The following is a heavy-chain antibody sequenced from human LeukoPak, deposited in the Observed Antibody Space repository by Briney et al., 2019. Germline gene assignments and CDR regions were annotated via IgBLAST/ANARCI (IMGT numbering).Heavy chain of an antibody. D-gene: IGHD3-10*01. CDR3: AINGSGLLWFGEAVGYFDY. CDR2: INPNRGGT. CDR1: GYTFTGYY. J-gene: IGHJ4*02. Sequence: ASVTVTCKASGYTFTGYYMHWVRQAPAQGLEWMGWINPNRGGTNYAQKSQDRVTVIGEKSINTAFMELRSLMSDDTAADYCAINGSGLLWFGEAVGYFDYWGQGNLVSVS. V-gene: IGHV1-2*02.